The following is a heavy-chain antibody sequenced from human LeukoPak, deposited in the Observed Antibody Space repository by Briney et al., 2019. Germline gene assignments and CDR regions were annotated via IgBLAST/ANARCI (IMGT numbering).Heavy chain of an antibody. CDR3: AKGTISDAFDI. V-gene: IGHV3-30*04. D-gene: IGHD1-1*01. CDR2: ISYDGSNK. J-gene: IGHJ3*02. Sequence: SGGSLRLSCVASGATFSDSPLNWVRQAPGKGLEWVAVISYDGSNKYYADSVKGRFTISRDNSKNTLYLQMNSLRAEDTAVYYCAKGTISDAFDIWGQGTMVTVSS. CDR1: GATFSDSP.